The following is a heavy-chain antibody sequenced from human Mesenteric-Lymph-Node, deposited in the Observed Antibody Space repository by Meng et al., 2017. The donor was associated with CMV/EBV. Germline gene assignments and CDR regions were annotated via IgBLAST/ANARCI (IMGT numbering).Heavy chain of an antibody. CDR3: ARGRGRDDYNLDY. CDR2: VSSSGSLI. CDR1: GFTFSIYN. D-gene: IGHD5-24*01. Sequence: GGSLRLSCAASGFTFSIYNMNWVRQAPGKGLEWISYVSSSGSLIYYLDSVKGRFTISRDNAKNSLFLQMNSLRAEDTAVYYCARGRGRDDYNLDYWGQGTLVTVSS. V-gene: IGHV3-48*04. J-gene: IGHJ4*02.